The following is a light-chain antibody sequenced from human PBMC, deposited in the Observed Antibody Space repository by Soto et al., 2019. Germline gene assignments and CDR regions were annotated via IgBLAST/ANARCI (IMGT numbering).Light chain of an antibody. J-gene: IGKJ1*01. CDR2: KAS. Sequence: DIQMTQSPATLSASVGDRVTITCRASQSISTWLDWYQQKPGKAPKLMIYKASSLESGVPSRFSGSGSGTEFTLTISSLQPDDFATYYCQQYSNYWTFGQGTKVEIK. CDR3: QQYSNYWT. CDR1: QSISTW. V-gene: IGKV1-5*03.